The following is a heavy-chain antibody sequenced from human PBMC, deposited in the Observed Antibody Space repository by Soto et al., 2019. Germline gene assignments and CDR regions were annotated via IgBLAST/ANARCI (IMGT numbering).Heavy chain of an antibody. J-gene: IGHJ3*02. Sequence: ASVKVSCKASGYTFTSYYMHWVRQAPGQGLEWMGIINPSGGSTSYAQKFQGRVTMTRDTSTSTVYMELSSLRSEDTAVYYCASGGLVATVGRAFDIWGQGTMITVSS. V-gene: IGHV1-46*03. CDR2: INPSGGST. CDR3: ASGGLVATVGRAFDI. CDR1: GYTFTSYY. D-gene: IGHD5-12*01.